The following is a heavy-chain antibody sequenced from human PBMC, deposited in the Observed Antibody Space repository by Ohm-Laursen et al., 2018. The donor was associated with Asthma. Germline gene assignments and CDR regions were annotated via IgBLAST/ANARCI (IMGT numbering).Heavy chain of an antibody. J-gene: IGHJ4*02. Sequence: ATVKISCKPSAYSLTSYALSWVRQAPGQRPEWMGWIYIRNTNYAPRFRDRITMTTDASTNTAYMELGNLRSDDTAVYYCVRDLVDRFDYWGQGSLVIVSS. CDR2: IYIRNT. CDR1: AYSLTSYA. CDR3: VRDLVDRFDY. D-gene: IGHD3-10*01. V-gene: IGHV1-18*01.